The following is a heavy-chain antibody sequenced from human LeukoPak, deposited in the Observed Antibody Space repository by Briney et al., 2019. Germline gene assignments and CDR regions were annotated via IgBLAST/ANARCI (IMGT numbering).Heavy chain of an antibody. CDR1: RFTFSTYA. CDR2: IGGSDGST. J-gene: IGHJ3*02. D-gene: IGHD5-18*01. Sequence: GGSLRLSCAASRFTFSTYAMSWVRQAPGKGLEWVSGIGGSDGSTYYADSAKGRFTISRDNSKNTLYLQMNSLRAEDTAVYYCAKAVGDTAMVDAFDIWGQGTMXXVSS. V-gene: IGHV3-23*01. CDR3: AKAVGDTAMVDAFDI.